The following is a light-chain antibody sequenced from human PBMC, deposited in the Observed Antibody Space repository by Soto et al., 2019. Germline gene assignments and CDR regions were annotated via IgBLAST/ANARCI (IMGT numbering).Light chain of an antibody. CDR1: SSDVGGYNY. CDR3: SSYAGSNNFVV. CDR2: EVT. Sequence: QSALPQPPSASGSPGPSVTISCTGTSSDVGGYNYVSWYQQHPGKAPHLMIYEVTKRPSGVPDRFSGSKSGNTASLTVSGLQAEDEADYYCSSYAGSNNFVVFGGGTKLTVL. V-gene: IGLV2-8*01. J-gene: IGLJ2*01.